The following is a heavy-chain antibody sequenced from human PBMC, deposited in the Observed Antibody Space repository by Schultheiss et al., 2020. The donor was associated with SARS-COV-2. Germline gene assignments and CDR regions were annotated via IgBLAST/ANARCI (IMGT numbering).Heavy chain of an antibody. Sequence: GGSLRLSCAASGFSFNLFGMNWVRQAPGKGPEWVSSISSGSSHIYYADAVMGRFSISRDNAKNSLYLQMDSLSAGDTAVYYCARVLYYGMDVWGQGATVTVSS. V-gene: IGHV3-21*01. D-gene: IGHD3-16*01. CDR2: ISSGSSHI. CDR3: ARVLYYGMDV. J-gene: IGHJ6*02. CDR1: GFSFNLFG.